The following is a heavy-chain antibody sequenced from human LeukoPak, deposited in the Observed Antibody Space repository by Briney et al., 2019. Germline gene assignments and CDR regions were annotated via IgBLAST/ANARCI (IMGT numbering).Heavy chain of an antibody. CDR1: EYTFTNYD. Sequence: ASVKVSCXASEYTFTNYDINWVRQATGQGLEWMGWMNPNSGDTGYAQKFQGRVTMTRDTSITTAYMELSSLRSEDTAMYYCARGPRGGTSHDYWGQGTLVTVSS. D-gene: IGHD1-26*01. V-gene: IGHV1-8*01. CDR3: ARGPRGGTSHDY. J-gene: IGHJ4*02. CDR2: MNPNSGDT.